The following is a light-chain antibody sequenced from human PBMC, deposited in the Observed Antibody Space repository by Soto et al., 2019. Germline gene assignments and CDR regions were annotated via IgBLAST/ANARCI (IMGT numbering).Light chain of an antibody. CDR1: QAIITY. CDR2: DAS. Sequence: VIGMTQSPSLLTASVGDRVTISCRVSQAIITYLAWYRQKPGKAPDLLLFDASSLENGVPSRFSGSGSGTDFTLTISRLQSEDFATYYCQQYHSFPPTFGQEKKV. V-gene: IGKV1D-8*01. J-gene: IGKJ1*01. CDR3: QQYHSFPPT.